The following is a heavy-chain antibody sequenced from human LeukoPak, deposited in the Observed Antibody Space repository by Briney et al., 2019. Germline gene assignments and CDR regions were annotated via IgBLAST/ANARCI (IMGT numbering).Heavy chain of an antibody. V-gene: IGHV4-4*07. D-gene: IGHD1-26*01. CDR2: IYTSGST. CDR3: ARDPKVGARGAGAFDI. Sequence: SETLSLTCTVSGGSISSYYWSWIRQPPGKGLEWIGRIYTSGSTNYNPSLKSRVTMSVDTSKNQFPLKLSSVTAADTAVYYCARDPKVGARGAGAFDIWGQGTMVTVSS. CDR1: GGSISSYY. J-gene: IGHJ3*02.